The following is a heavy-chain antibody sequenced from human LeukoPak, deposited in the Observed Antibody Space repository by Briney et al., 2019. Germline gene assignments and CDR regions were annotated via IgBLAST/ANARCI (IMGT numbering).Heavy chain of an antibody. CDR2: ISSTGYTI. CDR3: ARGWDNSGYYCDY. V-gene: IGHV3-48*03. J-gene: IGHJ4*02. CDR1: GFSFNNSE. D-gene: IGHD6-19*01. Sequence: GGSLRLSCAASGFSFNNSEMYWVRQAPGKGLEWVSYISSTGYTIYYADSVKGRFTISRDNAKNSLFLQMNSLRVEDTAVCFCARGWDNSGYYCDYWGQGTLVTVSS.